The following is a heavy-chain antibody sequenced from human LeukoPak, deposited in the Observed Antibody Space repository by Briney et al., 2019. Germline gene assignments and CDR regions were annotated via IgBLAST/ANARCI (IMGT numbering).Heavy chain of an antibody. CDR1: GFTFSSYA. V-gene: IGHV3-23*01. J-gene: IGHJ4*02. CDR2: ISGSGGST. D-gene: IGHD3-22*01. Sequence: GGSLRLSCAASGFTFSSYAMSWVRQAPGKGLEWVSAISGSGGSTYYADSVKGRFTISRDNSKNTLYLQMNSLRAEDTAVYYCAKMLDDSSGSTPDYFDYWGQGTLVTVSS. CDR3: AKMLDDSSGSTPDYFDY.